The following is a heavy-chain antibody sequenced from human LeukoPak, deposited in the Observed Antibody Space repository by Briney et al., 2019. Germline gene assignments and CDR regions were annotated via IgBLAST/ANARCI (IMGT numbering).Heavy chain of an antibody. J-gene: IGHJ4*02. Sequence: GGSLTLSCAASGFTFNSYAMSWVRQAPEKGLEWVSAISGSGGSTYYADSVKGRLTISRDNSKNTLYLQMNSLRAEDTAVYYCAKADIVVVVAANTFEYWGQGTLVTVSS. CDR2: ISGSGGST. V-gene: IGHV3-23*01. CDR1: GFTFNSYA. D-gene: IGHD2-15*01. CDR3: AKADIVVVVAANTFEY.